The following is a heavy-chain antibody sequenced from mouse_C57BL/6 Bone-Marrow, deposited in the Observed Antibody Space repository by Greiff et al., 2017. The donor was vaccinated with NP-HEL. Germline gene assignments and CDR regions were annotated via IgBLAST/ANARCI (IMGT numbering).Heavy chain of an antibody. D-gene: IGHD1-1*01. CDR1: GYTFTDYY. J-gene: IGHJ2*01. V-gene: IGHV1-19*01. CDR2: INPYNGGT. CDR3: ARTGYYGSSYPYFFDY. Sequence: EVQVVESGPVLVKPGASVKMSCKASGYTFTDYYMNWVKQSHGKSLEWIGVINPYNGGTSYNQKFKGKATLTVDKSSSTAYMELNSLTSEDSAVYYCARTGYYGSSYPYFFDYWGQGTTLTVSS.